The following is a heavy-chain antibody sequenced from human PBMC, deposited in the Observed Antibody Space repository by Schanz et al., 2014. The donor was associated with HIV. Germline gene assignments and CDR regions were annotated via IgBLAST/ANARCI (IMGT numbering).Heavy chain of an antibody. V-gene: IGHV3-74*03. D-gene: IGHD1-20*01. CDR2: MNSEGSST. CDR1: GFTFSSYA. Sequence: EVLLLDSGGGLIQPGGSLRLSCAASGFTFSSYAMSWVRQAPGKGLVWVSRMNSEGSSTTYEYADSVKGRFTISRDNVRNTLYLQMNSLRAEDTGVYYCVRGPGYNMHLDYWGQGALVTVSS. CDR3: VRGPGYNMHLDY. J-gene: IGHJ4*02.